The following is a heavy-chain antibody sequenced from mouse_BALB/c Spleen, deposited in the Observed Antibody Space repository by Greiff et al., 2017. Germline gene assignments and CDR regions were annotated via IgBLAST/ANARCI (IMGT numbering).Heavy chain of an antibody. Sequence: QVQLQQSGPGLVAPSQSLSITCTVSGFSLTSYGVHWVRQPPGKGLEWLGVIWAGGSTNYNSALMSRLSISKDNSKIQVFLKMNSLQTDDTAMYYCDRVITTAKVYYFDYWGQGTTLTVSS. CDR1: GFSLTSYG. CDR3: DRVITTAKVYYFDY. J-gene: IGHJ2*01. CDR2: IWAGGST. V-gene: IGHV2-9*02. D-gene: IGHD1-2*01.